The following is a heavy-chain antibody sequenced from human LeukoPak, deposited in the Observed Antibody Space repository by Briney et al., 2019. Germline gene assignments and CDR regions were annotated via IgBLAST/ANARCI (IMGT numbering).Heavy chain of an antibody. CDR1: GFTFSSYA. CDR3: ARDGEATADGNWYFDL. J-gene: IGHJ2*01. Sequence: PGRSLRLSCAASGFTFSSYAMHWVRQAPGKGLEWVAVISYDGSNKYYADSVKGRFTISRDNSKNTLYLQMNSLRAEDTAVYYCARDGEATADGNWYFDLWGRGTLVTVSS. D-gene: IGHD5-12*01. V-gene: IGHV3-30-3*01. CDR2: ISYDGSNK.